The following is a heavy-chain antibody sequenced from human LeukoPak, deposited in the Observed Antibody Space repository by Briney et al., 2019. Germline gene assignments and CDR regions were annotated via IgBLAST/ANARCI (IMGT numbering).Heavy chain of an antibody. CDR2: ISYDVITE. CDR1: GFTFSSYS. D-gene: IGHD4/OR15-4a*01. V-gene: IGHV3-30-3*01. CDR3: AREDYGASGSSLGNLDY. J-gene: IGHJ4*02. Sequence: PGGSLRLSCAASGFTFSSYSVNWVRQAPGKGLEWVAVISYDVITEYYADSVKGRFTLSRDNSKNILFLQMDSLRAEDTAVYFCAREDYGASGSSLGNLDYWGQGTLVTVSS.